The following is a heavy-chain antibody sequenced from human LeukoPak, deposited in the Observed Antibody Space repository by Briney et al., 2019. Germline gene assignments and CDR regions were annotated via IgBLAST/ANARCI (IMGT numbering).Heavy chain of an antibody. V-gene: IGHV3-48*03. Sequence: GGSLRLSCAASGFTFSSYEMNWVRQAPGKGLEWVSYISSSGSTIYYADSVKGRFTISRDNAKNSLYLQMNSLRAEDTAVYYCARRYSSGWSYYYYYGMDVWGQETTVTVSS. J-gene: IGHJ6*02. CDR2: ISSSGSTI. D-gene: IGHD6-19*01. CDR1: GFTFSSYE. CDR3: ARRYSSGWSYYYYYGMDV.